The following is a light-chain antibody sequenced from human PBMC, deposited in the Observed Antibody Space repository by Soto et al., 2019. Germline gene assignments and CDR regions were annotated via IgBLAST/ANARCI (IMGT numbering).Light chain of an antibody. V-gene: IGKV1-39*01. CDR3: QQYYSVPPT. CDR1: QRIRTS. J-gene: IGKJ2*01. Sequence: DVPMTQSPSSLSASVGDRVTITCRASQRIRTSLNWYQQKPGKAPKFLIYDASSLQSEVPSRFSGSGSGTDFTLTITNLQPEDFATYYCQQYYSVPPTFGQGTKLEI. CDR2: DAS.